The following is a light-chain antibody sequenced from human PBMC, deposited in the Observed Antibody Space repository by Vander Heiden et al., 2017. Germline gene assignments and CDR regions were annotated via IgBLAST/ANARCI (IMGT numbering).Light chain of an antibody. J-gene: IGLJ1*01. V-gene: IGLV2-8*01. CDR2: EVD. Sequence: QSALPHPHSASAPRRQSVTISCTGASSDIGSYNFVSWYQQYPGKVPRLILFEVDKRPAGVPHRFSGSKSGNTASLTVSGLQAEDEADYYCVSYGGNDNFYVFGTGTALTVL. CDR1: SSDIGSYNF. CDR3: VSYGGNDNFYV.